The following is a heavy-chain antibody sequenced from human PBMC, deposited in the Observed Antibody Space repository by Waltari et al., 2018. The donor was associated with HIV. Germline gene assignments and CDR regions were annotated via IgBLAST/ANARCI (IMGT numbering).Heavy chain of an antibody. CDR3: AKDYAAAGRDDTFDI. Sequence: EVQLVESGGGLVQAGGSLRLSCAASGFTFSDYALGWVRQAPGKGLEWVSTISGSGSSTYYADSVKGRFTISRDKSRNTLYLQMNSLRAEDTAVYYCAKDYAAAGRDDTFDIWGQGTMVTVSS. V-gene: IGHV3-23*04. D-gene: IGHD6-13*01. J-gene: IGHJ3*02. CDR1: GFTFSDYA. CDR2: ISGSGSST.